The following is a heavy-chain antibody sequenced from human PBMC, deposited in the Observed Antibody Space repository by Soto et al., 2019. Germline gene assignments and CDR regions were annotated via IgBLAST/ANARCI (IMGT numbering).Heavy chain of an antibody. CDR1: GGSVSGVDYF. CDR3: AREERKGIISWFDP. V-gene: IGHV4-30-4*01. J-gene: IGHJ5*02. Sequence: PSETLSLTCTVSGGSVSGVDYFWSWIRQSPGKGLEWIGYIYYTGITHLNPSLKSRLTIAVDTSKNEFSLKLTSVSAADTAVYFCAREERKGIISWFDPWGQGTPVTVS. CDR2: IYYTGIT. D-gene: IGHD2-21*01.